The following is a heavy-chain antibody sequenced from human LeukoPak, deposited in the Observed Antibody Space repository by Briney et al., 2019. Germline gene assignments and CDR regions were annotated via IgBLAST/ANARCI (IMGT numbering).Heavy chain of an antibody. Sequence: GGSLRLSCAASGFTFSSYGMHWVRQAPGKGLEWVAFIRYDGSNKYYADSVKGRFTISRDNSKNTLYLQVNSLRAEDTAVYYCAKDSHYYDSSGPGGYFDYWGQGTLVTVSS. CDR1: GFTFSSYG. D-gene: IGHD3-22*01. V-gene: IGHV3-30*02. CDR3: AKDSHYYDSSGPGGYFDY. J-gene: IGHJ4*02. CDR2: IRYDGSNK.